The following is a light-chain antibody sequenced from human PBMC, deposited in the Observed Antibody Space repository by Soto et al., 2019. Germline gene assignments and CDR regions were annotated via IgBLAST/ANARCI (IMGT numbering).Light chain of an antibody. CDR2: DAS. CDR3: QQFNNYPVT. V-gene: IGKV1D-13*01. Sequence: AIPLTQSPSSLSASVGDRVTITCRASQGISSALAWYQQKPGKAPKLLIYDASSLESGVPSRFSGSGSGTDFTLTISSLQPEDFATYYCQQFNNYPVTFGQGTRLEIK. CDR1: QGISSA. J-gene: IGKJ5*01.